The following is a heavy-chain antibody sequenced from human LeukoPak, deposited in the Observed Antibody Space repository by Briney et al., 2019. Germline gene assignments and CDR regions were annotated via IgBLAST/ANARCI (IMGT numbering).Heavy chain of an antibody. D-gene: IGHD3-10*01. Sequence: GGSLRLSCAASGFTFSSYGMHWVRQAPGKGLEWVAFIRYDGSNKYYADSVKGRFTISRDNSKNSLYLQMNSLRAEDTAVYYCAREVYYGSGGPRLDYWGQGTLVTVSS. V-gene: IGHV3-30*02. CDR1: GFTFSSYG. J-gene: IGHJ4*02. CDR2: IRYDGSNK. CDR3: AREVYYGSGGPRLDY.